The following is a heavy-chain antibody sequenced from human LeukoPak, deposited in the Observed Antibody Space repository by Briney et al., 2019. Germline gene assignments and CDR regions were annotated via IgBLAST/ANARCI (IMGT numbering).Heavy chain of an antibody. V-gene: IGHV4-34*01. CDR1: GRSFSGYY. J-gene: IGHJ6*02. CDR3: ARGASMVRGVLHYYYGMDV. Sequence: PSETLSLTCAVYGRSFSGYYWSWIRQPPGKGLEWIGEINHSGSTNYNPSLKSRVTISVDTSKNQFSLKLSSVTAADTAVYYCARGASMVRGVLHYYYGMDVWGQGTTVTVSS. D-gene: IGHD3-10*01. CDR2: INHSGST.